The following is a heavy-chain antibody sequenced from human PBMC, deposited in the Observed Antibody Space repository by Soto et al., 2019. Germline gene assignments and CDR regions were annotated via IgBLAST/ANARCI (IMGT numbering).Heavy chain of an antibody. CDR1: GGSFSGYY. J-gene: IGHJ6*03. D-gene: IGHD5-18*01. V-gene: IGHV4-34*01. CDR2: INHSGST. Sequence: SETLSLTCAVYGGSFSGYYWSWIRQPPGKGLEWIGEINHSGSTNYNPSLKSRVTISVDTSKNQFSLKLSSVTAADTAVYYCARAKSLRGYSYGYHYYYYMDVWGKGTTVTVSS. CDR3: ARAKSLRGYSYGYHYYYYMDV.